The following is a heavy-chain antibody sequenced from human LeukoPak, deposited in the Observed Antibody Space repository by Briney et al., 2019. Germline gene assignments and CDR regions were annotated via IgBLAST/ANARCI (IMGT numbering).Heavy chain of an antibody. D-gene: IGHD4-17*01. J-gene: IGHJ4*02. CDR3: ARDLSVTTPFDY. CDR1: GFTFSSYW. Sequence: MPGGSLRLSCAASGFTFSSYWMSWVRQAPGKGLEWVSSISSSSSYIYYADSVKGRFTISRDNAKNSLYLQMNSLRAEDTAVYYCARDLSVTTPFDYWGQGTLVTVSS. CDR2: ISSSSSYI. V-gene: IGHV3-21*01.